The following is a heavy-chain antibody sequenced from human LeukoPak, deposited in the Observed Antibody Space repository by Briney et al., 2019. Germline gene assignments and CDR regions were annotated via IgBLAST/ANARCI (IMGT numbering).Heavy chain of an antibody. Sequence: ASVKVSCKASGYTFTGYYIHWVRQAPGQGLEWMGWINPNSGGTNYAQKFQGRVTMTRDTSISTAYMELSRLRSDDTAVYYCATLGYCSSTSCSNIDAFDIWGQGTMVTVSS. CDR2: INPNSGGT. J-gene: IGHJ3*02. D-gene: IGHD2-2*01. CDR1: GYTFTGYY. CDR3: ATLGYCSSTSCSNIDAFDI. V-gene: IGHV1-2*02.